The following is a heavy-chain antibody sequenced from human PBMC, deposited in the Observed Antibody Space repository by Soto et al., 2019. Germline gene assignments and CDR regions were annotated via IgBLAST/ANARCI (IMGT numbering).Heavy chain of an antibody. Sequence: PSETLSLTCTVSGGSISSYYWSWIRQPPGKGLEWIGYIYYSGSTNYNPSLKSRVTISVDTSKNQFSLKLSSVTAADTAVYYCARDSVAASAFDIWGQGTMVTVSS. V-gene: IGHV4-59*01. CDR2: IYYSGST. J-gene: IGHJ3*02. D-gene: IGHD2-15*01. CDR3: ARDSVAASAFDI. CDR1: GGSISSYY.